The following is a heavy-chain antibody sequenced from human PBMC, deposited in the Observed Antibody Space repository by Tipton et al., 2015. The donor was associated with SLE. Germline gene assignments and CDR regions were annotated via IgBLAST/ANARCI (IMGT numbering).Heavy chain of an antibody. CDR2: INHSGRT. V-gene: IGHV4-34*01. Sequence: TLSLTCAVYGGSFSGYYWSWIRQPPGRGLEWIGEINHSGRTNYKSSLKNRVTISVDTSKNQFSLKLSSVTAADTAVYYCARGKDIVVARDAFDIWGQGTMVTVSS. CDR1: GGSFSGYY. CDR3: ARGKDIVVARDAFDI. J-gene: IGHJ3*02. D-gene: IGHD2-15*01.